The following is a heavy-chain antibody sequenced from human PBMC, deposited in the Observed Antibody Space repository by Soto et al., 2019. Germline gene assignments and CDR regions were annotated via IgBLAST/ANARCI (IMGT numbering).Heavy chain of an antibody. CDR2: INYSGST. CDR1: GGSISSSSYY. D-gene: IGHD3-3*01. Sequence: SETLSLTCTVSGGSISSSSYYWGWLRQPPGKGLEWIGNINYSGSTNYNPSLKSRVTISVDTSKNQFSLKLTSVTAADTAVYYCARAREGVVTMGWFDPWGQGTLVTVSS. V-gene: IGHV4-39*07. CDR3: ARAREGVVTMGWFDP. J-gene: IGHJ5*02.